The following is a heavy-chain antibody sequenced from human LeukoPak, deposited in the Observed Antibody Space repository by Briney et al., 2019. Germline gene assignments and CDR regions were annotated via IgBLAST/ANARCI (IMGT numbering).Heavy chain of an antibody. CDR2: ISWDGGST. CDR1: GFTFDDYA. D-gene: IGHD6-13*01. J-gene: IGHJ5*02. V-gene: IGHV3-43D*04. CDR3: AKDMGTGIAAAARFDP. Sequence: AESLRLSCAASGFTFDDYAMHWVRQAPGKGLEWISRISWDGGSTYYADSVKGRFTISRDNSKNSLYLQMNRLRAEDTALYYCAKDMGTGIAAAARFDPWGQGTLVTVSS.